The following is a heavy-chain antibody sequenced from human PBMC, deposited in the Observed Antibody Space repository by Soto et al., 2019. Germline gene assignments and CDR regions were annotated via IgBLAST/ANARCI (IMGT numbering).Heavy chain of an antibody. CDR2: IIPILGIA. D-gene: IGHD2-8*01. Sequence: SVKVSCKASGGTFSSYTISWVRQAPGQGLEWMGRIIPILGIANYAQKFQGRVTITADKSTSTAYMELSSLRSEDAAVYYCANTRLYCTNGVCRTYYYYYMDVWGKGTTVTVSS. CDR1: GGTFSSYT. J-gene: IGHJ6*03. CDR3: ANTRLYCTNGVCRTYYYYYMDV. V-gene: IGHV1-69*02.